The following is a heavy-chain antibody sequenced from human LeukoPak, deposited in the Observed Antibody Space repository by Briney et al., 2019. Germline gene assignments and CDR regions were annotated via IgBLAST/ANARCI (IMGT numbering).Heavy chain of an antibody. Sequence: GRSLRLSCAASGFTFSSYGMRWVRQAPGKGLEWVAVISYDGSNKYYADTVKGRITISRDNSKNTLYLQMNSLRAEDTAVYYCAKGDVDRAMVRGYWGQGTLVTVSS. D-gene: IGHD5-18*01. J-gene: IGHJ4*02. CDR3: AKGDVDRAMVRGY. V-gene: IGHV3-30*18. CDR1: GFTFSSYG. CDR2: ISYDGSNK.